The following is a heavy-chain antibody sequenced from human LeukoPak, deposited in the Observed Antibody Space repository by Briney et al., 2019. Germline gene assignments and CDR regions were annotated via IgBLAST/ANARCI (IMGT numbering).Heavy chain of an antibody. Sequence: PSETLSLTCTVSGGSISSYYWSWLRQPPGKGLEWIGYIYYSGSTNYNPSLKSRVTISVDTSKNQFSLKLSSVTAADTAVYYCARDSNDPYSGSPTTWGQGTLVTVSS. D-gene: IGHD1-26*01. CDR1: GGSISSYY. J-gene: IGHJ5*02. CDR3: ARDSNDPYSGSPTT. V-gene: IGHV4-59*01. CDR2: IYYSGST.